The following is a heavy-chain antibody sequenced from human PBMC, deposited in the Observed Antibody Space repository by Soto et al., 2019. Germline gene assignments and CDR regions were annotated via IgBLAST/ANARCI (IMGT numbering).Heavy chain of an antibody. J-gene: IGHJ5*02. Sequence: QVQLQESGPGLVKPSETLSLTCTVSGGSISSYYWSWIRQPPGKGLEWIGYIYYSGSTNYNPSLKGRVTISVDTSKNQFSLKLSSVTAADTAVYYCASGGGGWFDPWGQGTLVTVSS. CDR3: ASGGGGWFDP. CDR2: IYYSGST. D-gene: IGHD3-16*01. V-gene: IGHV4-59*01. CDR1: GGSISSYY.